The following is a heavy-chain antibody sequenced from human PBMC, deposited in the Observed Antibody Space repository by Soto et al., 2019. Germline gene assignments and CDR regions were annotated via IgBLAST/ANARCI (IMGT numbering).Heavy chain of an antibody. Sequence: GGSLRLSCAASGFAFDDYAMHWVRQAPGKGLEWVSGISWNSGSIGYADSVKGRFTISRDNAKNSLYLQMSSLRAEDTVLYYCAKDADGYSYGYVDYWGQGTLVTVSS. V-gene: IGHV3-9*01. CDR3: AKDADGYSYGYVDY. CDR1: GFAFDDYA. CDR2: ISWNSGSI. D-gene: IGHD5-18*01. J-gene: IGHJ4*02.